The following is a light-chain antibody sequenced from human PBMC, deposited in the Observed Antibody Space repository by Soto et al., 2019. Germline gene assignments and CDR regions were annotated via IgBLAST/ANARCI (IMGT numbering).Light chain of an antibody. CDR3: QQYKSYST. V-gene: IGKV1-5*01. CDR2: DAS. CDR1: QSLNTR. Sequence: DIQLTQSPSTLSASVVDRFTLTFRASQSLNTRLARYQQRPGNAPKLLIYDASTLESGVPSRFSGGGSGTEFTLTINNLQPDDLATYICQQYKSYSTFGRGTKVDIK. J-gene: IGKJ1*01.